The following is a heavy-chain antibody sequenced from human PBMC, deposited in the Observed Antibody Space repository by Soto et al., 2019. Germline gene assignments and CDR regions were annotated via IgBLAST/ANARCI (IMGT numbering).Heavy chain of an antibody. CDR3: ISHSPEDMIRT. CDR1: GFTFSGSS. Sequence: GSLRLSCAASGFTFSGSSVHWVRQASGKGLEWVGRIRNKANSYATAYAASVRGRFTISRDDSKNTAFLQMNSLNTEDTAVYYCISHSPEDMIRTWGQGTLVTVSS. J-gene: IGHJ4*02. CDR2: IRNKANSYAT. D-gene: IGHD2-15*01. V-gene: IGHV3-73*01.